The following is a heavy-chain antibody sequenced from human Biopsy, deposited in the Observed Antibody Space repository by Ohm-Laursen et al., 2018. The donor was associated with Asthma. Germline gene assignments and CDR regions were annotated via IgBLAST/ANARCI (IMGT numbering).Heavy chain of an antibody. D-gene: IGHD6-13*01. CDR3: VRGSSSWHHGPFHYYYGLDV. CDR1: GGSGGYMKSGNYY. V-gene: IGHV4-39*01. CDR2: IYYSGTT. Sequence: TLSLTCSLSGGSGGYMKSGNYYWGWIRQPPGQGLEWIGSIYYSGTTYYNPSLGSRVTVSADTSKNQFSLKLSSVTAADTAVYYCVRGSSSWHHGPFHYYYGLDVWGQGTTATVSS. J-gene: IGHJ6*02.